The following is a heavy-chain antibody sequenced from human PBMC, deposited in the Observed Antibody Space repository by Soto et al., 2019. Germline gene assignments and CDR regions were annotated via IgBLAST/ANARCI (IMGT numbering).Heavy chain of an antibody. Sequence: SETLSLTCSVHGGSFSGHFGSWIRQPPGKGLEWIGEINHSGGTNYNPSLKSRVTISVDTSRNQFSLKVTSVTAADTAVYHCARGSAGRGYYYSGMDVWSQGTTVTVSS. CDR1: GGSFSGHF. CDR2: INHSGGT. CDR3: ARGSAGRGYYYSGMDV. J-gene: IGHJ6*02. V-gene: IGHV4-34*01.